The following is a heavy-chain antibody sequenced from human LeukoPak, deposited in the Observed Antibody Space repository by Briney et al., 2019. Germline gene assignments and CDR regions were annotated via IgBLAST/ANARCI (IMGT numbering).Heavy chain of an antibody. CDR3: AREESDSSGYYYSWFDP. CDR1: GGSISSYY. Sequence: SETLSLTCTVSGGSISSYYWSWIRQPPGKGLEWIGYIYYSGSTNYNPPLKSRVTISVDTSKNQFSLKLSSVTAADTAVYYCAREESDSSGYYYSWFDPWGQGTLVTVSS. D-gene: IGHD3-22*01. CDR2: IYYSGST. V-gene: IGHV4-59*01. J-gene: IGHJ5*02.